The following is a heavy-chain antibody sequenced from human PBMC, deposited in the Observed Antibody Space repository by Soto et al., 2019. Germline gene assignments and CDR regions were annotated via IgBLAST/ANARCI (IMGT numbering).Heavy chain of an antibody. J-gene: IGHJ6*04. CDR1: GFTVSSKY. CDR2: IPSGGPT. CDR3: ARDDVLCDGGRCYGVPLYV. V-gene: IGHV3-66*01. D-gene: IGHD2-15*01. Sequence: EVHLVESGGGLVQPGGSLRLSCAASGFTVSSKYMSWVRQAPGKGLEWVSLIPSGGPTYYADSVKGRFTISRDTSENTLQLQMDSLRAEDTAVYYCARDDVLCDGGRCYGVPLYVWGKGTTVTVSS.